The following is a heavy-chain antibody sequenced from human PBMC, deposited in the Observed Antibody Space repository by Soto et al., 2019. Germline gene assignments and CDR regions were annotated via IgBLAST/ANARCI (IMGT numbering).Heavy chain of an antibody. J-gene: IGHJ3*02. V-gene: IGHV4-28*03. Sequence: QVQLQELGPGLVKPSDTLSLTCAVSGYSISSSNWWGWILQPPGKGLEWIGYIYYSGSTYYNPSLNSRVTTSVDGSKNQFSRKMGAVTAVDTPVYYRARGGASGAFDIWGRGTMVPVS. CDR1: GYSISSSNW. CDR3: ARGGASGAFDI. D-gene: IGHD3-16*01. CDR2: IYYSGST.